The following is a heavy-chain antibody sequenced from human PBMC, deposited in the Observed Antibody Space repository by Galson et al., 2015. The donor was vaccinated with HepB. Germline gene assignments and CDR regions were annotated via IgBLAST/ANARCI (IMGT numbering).Heavy chain of an antibody. CDR1: GFTFSSQD. Sequence: SLRLSCAASGFTFSSQDMHWVRQTTGRGLEWVSGIGTIGDTFYSTSVRGRFTISGENAKNSLYLQMNSLRDDDTAVYYCARGHPVVRGVISGMDVWGQGTTVTVSS. D-gene: IGHD3-10*01. CDR3: ARGHPVVRGVISGMDV. J-gene: IGHJ6*02. V-gene: IGHV3-13*01. CDR2: IGTIGDT.